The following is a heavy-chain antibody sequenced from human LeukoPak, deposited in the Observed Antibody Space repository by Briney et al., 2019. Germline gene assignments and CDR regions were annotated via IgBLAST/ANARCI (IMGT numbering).Heavy chain of an antibody. CDR1: GGSISSYY. Sequence: PSETLSLTCTVSGGSISSYYWSWVRQPPGKGLEWIGYIYYSGSTNYNPSLKSRVTISVDTSKNQFSLKLSSVTAADTAVYYCARVYGVSAFDIWGQGTMVTVSS. D-gene: IGHD4-17*01. V-gene: IGHV4-59*01. CDR2: IYYSGST. J-gene: IGHJ3*02. CDR3: ARVYGVSAFDI.